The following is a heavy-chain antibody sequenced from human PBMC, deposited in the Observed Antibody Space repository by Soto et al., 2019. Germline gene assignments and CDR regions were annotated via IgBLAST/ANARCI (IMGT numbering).Heavy chain of an antibody. V-gene: IGHV1-18*04. Sequence: GASVKVSCKASGYTFTSYYMHWVRQAPGQGLERMGWISAYNGNTNYAQKLQGRVTMTTDTSTSTAYMELRSLRSDDTAVYYCARDKLQRDYSNLRFYYGMDVWGQGTTVTVSS. J-gene: IGHJ6*02. CDR3: ARDKLQRDYSNLRFYYGMDV. D-gene: IGHD4-4*01. CDR1: GYTFTSYY. CDR2: ISAYNGNT.